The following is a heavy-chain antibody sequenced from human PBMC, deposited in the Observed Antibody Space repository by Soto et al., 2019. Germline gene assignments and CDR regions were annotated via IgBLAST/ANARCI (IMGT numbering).Heavy chain of an antibody. CDR3: ASAAVTGTAGLDF. V-gene: IGHV1-2*02. CDR1: GYTFSGFY. D-gene: IGHD6-19*01. Sequence: VASVKVSCKASGYTFSGFYMHWVRQAPGQGLEWMGWINPNSGGTKSAEKFQGRVTMTRDTSISTAYMELSRLTSDDTAVYYYASAAVTGTAGLDFWGQGTQVTVSS. CDR2: INPNSGGT. J-gene: IGHJ4*02.